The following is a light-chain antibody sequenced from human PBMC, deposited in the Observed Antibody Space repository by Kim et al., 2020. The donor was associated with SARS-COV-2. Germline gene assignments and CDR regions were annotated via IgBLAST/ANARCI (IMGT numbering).Light chain of an antibody. J-gene: IGKJ1*01. V-gene: IGKV3-20*01. CDR3: QQYGSSPET. Sequence: SPGERPHVTCRARQSVSSSYLAWSQRKPGQAPRLLIFGAPSRATGIPDRFSGSGSGTDFTLTISRLGPEDFAVYYCQQYGSSPETVGQGAKVYIK. CDR2: GAP. CDR1: QSVSSSY.